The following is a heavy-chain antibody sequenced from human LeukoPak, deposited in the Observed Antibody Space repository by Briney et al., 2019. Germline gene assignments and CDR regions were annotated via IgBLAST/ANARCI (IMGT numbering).Heavy chain of an antibody. CDR1: GFTFSSYS. Sequence: GGSLRLSCAASGFTFSSYSMNWVRQAPGKGLEWVSSISSSSSYIYYADSMKGRFTISRDNAKNSLCLQMNSLRAEDTAVYYCARAATYYDFWSGRNPPDYFDYWGQGTLVTVSS. V-gene: IGHV3-21*01. J-gene: IGHJ4*02. D-gene: IGHD3-3*01. CDR2: ISSSSSYI. CDR3: ARAATYYDFWSGRNPPDYFDY.